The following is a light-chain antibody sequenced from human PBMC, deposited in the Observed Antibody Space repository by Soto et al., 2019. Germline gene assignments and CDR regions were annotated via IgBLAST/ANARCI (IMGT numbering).Light chain of an antibody. CDR2: DNN. Sequence: QSVLTQPPSVSGAPGQRVTISCTGSSSNIGADYDVHWYQQIPGTAPKLLIYDNNNRPSGVPDRFSGSKSGTSASLAISGLQAEDEADYFCQSYDRSVSGYVFGTGTKLTVL. J-gene: IGLJ1*01. V-gene: IGLV1-40*01. CDR3: QSYDRSVSGYV. CDR1: SSNIGADYD.